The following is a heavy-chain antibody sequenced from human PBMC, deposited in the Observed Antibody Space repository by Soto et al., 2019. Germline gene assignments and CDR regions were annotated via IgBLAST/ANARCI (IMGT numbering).Heavy chain of an antibody. CDR2: IIPIFGTA. CDR1: GGTFSSYA. D-gene: IGHD2-15*01. CDR3: ARGLGYCSLAGHCYYYYGMDV. Sequence: GASVKVSCKASGGTFSSYAISWVRQAPGQGLEWMGGIIPIFGTANYAQKFQGRVTITADESTSTAYMELSSLRSEDTAVYYCARGLGYCSLAGHCYYYYGMDVWGQGTTVTVSS. J-gene: IGHJ6*02. V-gene: IGHV1-69*13.